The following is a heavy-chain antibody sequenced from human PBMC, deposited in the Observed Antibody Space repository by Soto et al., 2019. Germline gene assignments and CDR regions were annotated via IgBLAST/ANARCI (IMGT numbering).Heavy chain of an antibody. V-gene: IGHV1-69*13. CDR3: ARSPGGGYDFWSGPYGMDV. CDR2: IIPIFGTA. J-gene: IGHJ6*02. Sequence: SVKVSCKASGGTFSSYAISWVRQAPGQGLEWMGGIIPIFGTANYAQKFQGRVTITADESTSTAYMELSSLRSEDTAVYYCARSPGGGYDFWSGPYGMDVWGQGTTVTVSS. CDR1: GGTFSSYA. D-gene: IGHD3-3*01.